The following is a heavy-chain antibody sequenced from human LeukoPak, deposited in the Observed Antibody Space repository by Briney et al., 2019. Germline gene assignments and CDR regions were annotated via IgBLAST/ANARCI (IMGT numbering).Heavy chain of an antibody. D-gene: IGHD2-2*01. Sequence: SETLSLTCTVSGGSISSYYWSWIRQPPGKGLEWIGYIYYSGSTNYNPSLKSRVTISVDTSKNQFSLKLSSVTAADTAVYYCARAPAGRGYYYYGMDVWGQGTTVTVSS. CDR3: ARAPAGRGYYYYGMDV. CDR1: GGSISSYY. CDR2: IYYSGST. V-gene: IGHV4-59*01. J-gene: IGHJ6*02.